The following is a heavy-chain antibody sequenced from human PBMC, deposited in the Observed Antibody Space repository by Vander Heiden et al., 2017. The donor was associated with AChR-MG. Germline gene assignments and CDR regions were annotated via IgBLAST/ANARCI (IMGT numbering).Heavy chain of an antibody. J-gene: IGHJ6*02. Sequence: QVQLQQWGAGLLKPSETLSLTCAVYGGSFSGYYWSWIRQPPGKGLEWIGEINHSGSTNYNPSLKSRVTISVDTSKNQFSLKLSSVTAADTAVYYCARVLTRGFYWRGMDVWGQGTTVTVSS. CDR3: ARVLTRGFYWRGMDV. CDR2: INHSGST. V-gene: IGHV4-34*01. D-gene: IGHD2-15*01. CDR1: GGSFSGYY.